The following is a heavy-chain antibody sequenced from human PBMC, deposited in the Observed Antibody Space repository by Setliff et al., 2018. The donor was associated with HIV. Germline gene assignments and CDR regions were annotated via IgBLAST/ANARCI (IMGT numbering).Heavy chain of an antibody. V-gene: IGHV1-8*01. CDR3: ARTRSGGSSVYYYYYMDV. Sequence: GASVKVSCKASGYTSTSYDINWVRQATGQGLEWMGWMNPDSGNTGSAQNFQGRLTITWNTSIGTAYMELGSLGFDDTAVYFCARTRSGGSSVYYYYYMDVWGQGTAVTVSS. CDR1: GYTSTSYD. D-gene: IGHD2-15*01. J-gene: IGHJ6*03. CDR2: MNPDSGNT.